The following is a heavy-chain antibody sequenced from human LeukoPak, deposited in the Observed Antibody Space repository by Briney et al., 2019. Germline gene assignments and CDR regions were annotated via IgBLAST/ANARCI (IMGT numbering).Heavy chain of an antibody. CDR1: GGSISSYY. Sequence: SETLSLTCTASGGSISSYYWSWIRQPPGKGLEWIGYIYYSGSTNYNPSLKSRVTISVDTSKNQFSLKLSSVTAADTAVYYCARHGMDSSGYNIDYWGQGTLVTVSS. V-gene: IGHV4-59*08. CDR2: IYYSGST. CDR3: ARHGMDSSGYNIDY. D-gene: IGHD3-22*01. J-gene: IGHJ4*02.